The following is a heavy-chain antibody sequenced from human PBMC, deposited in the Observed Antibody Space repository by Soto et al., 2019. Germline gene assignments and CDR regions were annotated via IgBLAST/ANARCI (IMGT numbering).Heavy chain of an antibody. D-gene: IGHD3-9*01. V-gene: IGHV3-23*01. J-gene: IGHJ4*02. CDR2: ISPLGQDT. CDR3: AKDPSTGPADY. CDR1: GFRIGDFG. Sequence: LESGGHLVQPGGSLRLSCIPPGFRIGDFGMNWVRQSPLKGLQWVSTISPLGQDTHYADYARGRFIISRDLSKNAVYLQINYVSPEDAALYYCAKDPSTGPADYWGPGILISVSS.